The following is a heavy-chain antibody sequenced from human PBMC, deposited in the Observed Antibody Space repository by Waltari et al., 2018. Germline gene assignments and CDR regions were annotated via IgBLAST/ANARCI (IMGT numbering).Heavy chain of an antibody. Sequence: QVQVVESGGGVVQSGGSLRLPCAVSGLIFRSYGMHWVRQAPGKGLEWVGFIRQDGSNEYYPDSVKGRFTISRDNSKNTLYLQMNSLRVEDSAVYYCAKVASGHWGFADSWGQGTLVTVSS. D-gene: IGHD7-27*01. V-gene: IGHV3-30*02. CDR2: IRQDGSNE. CDR3: AKVASGHWGFADS. CDR1: GLIFRSYG. J-gene: IGHJ4*02.